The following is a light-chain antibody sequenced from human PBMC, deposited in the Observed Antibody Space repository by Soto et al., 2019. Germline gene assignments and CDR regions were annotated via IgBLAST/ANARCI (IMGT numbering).Light chain of an antibody. J-gene: IGKJ3*01. V-gene: IGKV3-20*01. CDR2: GAS. CDR1: QSFSSSY. CDR3: QQYGSSPFT. Sequence: EIVLTQSPGTLSLSPGERATLSCRASQSFSSSYLAWYQQKPGQAPRLLIYGASSRPTGIPDRISGSGSGTDFPLTNSRLEPEDFAVYYCQQYGSSPFTFGPGTKVDIK.